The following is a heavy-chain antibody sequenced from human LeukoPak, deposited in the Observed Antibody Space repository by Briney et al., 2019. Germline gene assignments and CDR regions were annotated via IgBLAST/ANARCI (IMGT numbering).Heavy chain of an antibody. D-gene: IGHD3-10*01. J-gene: IGHJ4*02. CDR3: ARVTYGSGTYGAFDY. Sequence: GGSLRLSCAASGFTINSYAMSGVRQAPGKGLEWVSDISGRGRSTDVAVSVKGRFTISRDNSKNPLYLQMNSLRAEDTAVYYCARVTYGSGTYGAFDYWGQGTLVTVSS. V-gene: IGHV3-23*01. CDR2: ISGRGRST. CDR1: GFTINSYA.